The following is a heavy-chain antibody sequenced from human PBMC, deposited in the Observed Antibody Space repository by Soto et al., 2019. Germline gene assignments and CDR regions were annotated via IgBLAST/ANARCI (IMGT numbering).Heavy chain of an antibody. V-gene: IGHV4-61*01. D-gene: IGHD1-26*01. CDR2: IYYSGST. CDR1: GGSVSSGSYY. CDR3: ARRTYSGSYYFDY. J-gene: IGHJ4*02. Sequence: SETLSLTCTVSGGSVSSGSYYWSWIRQPPGKGLEWIGYIYYSGSTNYNPSLKSRVTISVDTSKNQFSLKLSSVTAADTAVYYCARRTYSGSYYFDYWGQGTLVTVYS.